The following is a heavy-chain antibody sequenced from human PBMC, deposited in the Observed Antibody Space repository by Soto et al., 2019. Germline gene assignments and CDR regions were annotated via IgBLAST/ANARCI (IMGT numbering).Heavy chain of an antibody. J-gene: IGHJ6*02. D-gene: IGHD2-2*01. V-gene: IGHV6-1*01. Sequence: SQTLSLTCAISGDSVSSNSATWNWIRQSPSRGLEWLGRTYYRSKWYNDYAVSVKSRLTINPDTSKNQFSLQLNSVTPDDTAVYYCTRENGAAAQAHHYYGLDVWGQGTAVTV. CDR3: TRENGAAAQAHHYYGLDV. CDR2: TYYRSKWYN. CDR1: GDSVSSNSAT.